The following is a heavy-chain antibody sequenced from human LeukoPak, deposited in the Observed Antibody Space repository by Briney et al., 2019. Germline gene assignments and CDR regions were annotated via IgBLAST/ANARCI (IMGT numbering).Heavy chain of an antibody. CDR1: GYTFTGYY. CDR2: ISPYNSNT. Sequence: ASVKVSCKASGYTFTGYYMHWVRQAPGQGLEWMGWISPYNSNTYYAQNLQGRVTMTTDTSTSTTYMELRSLRSDDTAVYYCARDLKRGYSSGRYSWGTGSSNDFWGQGTLVTVSS. V-gene: IGHV1-18*04. CDR3: ARDLKRGYSSGRYSWGTGSSNDF. J-gene: IGHJ4*02. D-gene: IGHD6-19*01.